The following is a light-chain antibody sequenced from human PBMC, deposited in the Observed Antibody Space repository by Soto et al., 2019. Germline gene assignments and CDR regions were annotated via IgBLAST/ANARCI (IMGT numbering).Light chain of an antibody. Sequence: EIVLTQSPATLSLSPGERATLSCRASQSVSSYLAWYQQKPGQAPRLLIYDASNRSPGIPARFSGSGSGTDFTLTISSLEPEDFAVYYCQQRSNWPLSLTFGGGNKVEIK. J-gene: IGKJ4*01. CDR3: QQRSNWPLSLT. V-gene: IGKV3-11*01. CDR1: QSVSSY. CDR2: DAS.